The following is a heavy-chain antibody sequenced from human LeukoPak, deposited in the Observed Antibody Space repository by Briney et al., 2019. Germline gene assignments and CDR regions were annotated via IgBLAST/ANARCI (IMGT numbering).Heavy chain of an antibody. CDR2: IIPIFGTA. Sequence: ASVKVSCKASGGTFSSYAISWVRQAPGQGLEWMGGIIPIFGTANYAQKFQGRVTITADKSTSTAYMELSSLRSEDTAVYYCARDYDILTGSYSWFDPWGQGTLVTVSS. V-gene: IGHV1-69*06. J-gene: IGHJ5*02. CDR3: ARDYDILTGSYSWFDP. CDR1: GGTFSSYA. D-gene: IGHD3-9*01.